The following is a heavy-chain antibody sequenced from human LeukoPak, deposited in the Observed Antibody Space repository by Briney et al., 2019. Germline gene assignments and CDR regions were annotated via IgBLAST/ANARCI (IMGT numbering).Heavy chain of an antibody. D-gene: IGHD3-16*01. CDR2: ISYDGGYK. CDR3: ARRGGLGDY. Sequence: PGGSLRLSCAASGFTFSSYGMHWVRQAPGKGLEWVAIISYDGGYKYYADSVKGRFTISRDNSKNTLWLQMNSLRAEDTAVYYCARRGGLGDYWGQGTLVTVSS. V-gene: IGHV3-30*03. CDR1: GFTFSSYG. J-gene: IGHJ4*02.